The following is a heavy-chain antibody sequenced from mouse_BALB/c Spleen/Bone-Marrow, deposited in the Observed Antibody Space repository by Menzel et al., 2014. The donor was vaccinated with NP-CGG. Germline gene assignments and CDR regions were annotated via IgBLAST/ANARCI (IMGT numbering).Heavy chain of an antibody. V-gene: IGHV5-17*02. CDR2: ISSGSSNI. J-gene: IGHJ4*01. Sequence: DVHLVESGGGLVQPGGSRKLSCAASGFTFSSFGMHWVRRAPEKGLEWVAYISSGSSNINYADTVKGRFTISRDNPKNTLFLQMTSLRSEDTAMYYCARWGYYYAMDYWGQGTSVTASS. CDR1: GFTFSSFG. D-gene: IGHD2-2*01. CDR3: ARWGYYYAMDY.